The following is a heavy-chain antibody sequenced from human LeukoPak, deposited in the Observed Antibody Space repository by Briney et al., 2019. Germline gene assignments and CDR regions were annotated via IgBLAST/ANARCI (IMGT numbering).Heavy chain of an antibody. D-gene: IGHD4-17*01. J-gene: IGHJ5*02. CDR3: ARDDYADWFDP. CDR2: VSSGGYTT. CDR1: GFTFSGDW. V-gene: IGHV3-74*01. Sequence: GSLRFSCAASGFTFSGDWMHWVRDAPGKGLGWVSHVSSGGYTTRDADSVKGRFTISRDNAKNSLYLQMNSLRADDTAVYYCARDDYADWFDPWGQGTLVTVSS.